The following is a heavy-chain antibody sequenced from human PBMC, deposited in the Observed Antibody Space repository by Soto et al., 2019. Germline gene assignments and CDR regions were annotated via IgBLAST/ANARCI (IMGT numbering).Heavy chain of an antibody. J-gene: IGHJ4*02. CDR1: GYTFTSYG. Sequence: QVQLVQSGAEVKKPGASVKVSCKASGYTFTSYGISWVRQAPGQGLEWMGWSSAYNGNTNYAQKLQGRVTMTTDTSTSTAYMELRSLRSDDTAVYYCARLGLGMIVVAPIPYYFDYWGQGTLVTVSS. CDR2: SSAYNGNT. D-gene: IGHD3-22*01. V-gene: IGHV1-18*01. CDR3: ARLGLGMIVVAPIPYYFDY.